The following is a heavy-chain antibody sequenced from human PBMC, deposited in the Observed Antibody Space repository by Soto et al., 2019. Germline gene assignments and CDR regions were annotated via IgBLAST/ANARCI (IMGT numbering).Heavy chain of an antibody. V-gene: IGHV3-74*01. CDR1: GFTFNSYW. CDR3: TRDERWLQGHEPFDM. CDR2: INGDGSSA. D-gene: IGHD5-12*01. Sequence: EVQLVESGGGLVQPGGSLRLSCAASGFTFNSYWMHWVRQAPGKGLVWVSRINGDGSSADYADSMKGRFTVSRDNAKNPHYLQMNSLRAEDTAVYFCTRDERWLQGHEPFDMWGQGTVVTVSS. J-gene: IGHJ3*02.